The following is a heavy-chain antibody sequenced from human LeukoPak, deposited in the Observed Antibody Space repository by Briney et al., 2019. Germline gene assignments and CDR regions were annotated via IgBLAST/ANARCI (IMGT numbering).Heavy chain of an antibody. D-gene: IGHD1-1*01. J-gene: IGHJ4*02. V-gene: IGHV3-30*03. Sequence: GGSLRLSCAASGFTFSFYGIHWVRQAPGKGLEWVAVISDDGSTKYYSDSVKGRFTVSRDNSKDTLYLQMNSLTAEDTAVYYCARDYNYGLDYWGQGTLVTVSS. CDR1: GFTFSFYG. CDR2: ISDDGSTK. CDR3: ARDYNYGLDY.